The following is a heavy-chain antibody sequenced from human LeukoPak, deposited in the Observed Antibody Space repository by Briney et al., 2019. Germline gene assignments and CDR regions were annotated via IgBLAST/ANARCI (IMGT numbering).Heavy chain of an antibody. CDR3: ARWYYDILTGYPTVDGYYYMDV. J-gene: IGHJ6*03. V-gene: IGHV4-61*02. Sequence: PAEPLTLPCTLSVDSLSRGSYYGRWSWQPAGEGLVWIGRIYTSLSTNYHPSLKSRVTISVDTYKNQFSLKLSSVTAADTAVYYCARWYYDILTGYPTVDGYYYMDVWGKGTTVTVCS. CDR2: IYTSLST. D-gene: IGHD3-9*01. CDR1: VDSLSRGSYY.